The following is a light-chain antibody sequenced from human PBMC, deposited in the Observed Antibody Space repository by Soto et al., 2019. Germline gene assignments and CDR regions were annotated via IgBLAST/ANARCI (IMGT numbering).Light chain of an antibody. J-gene: IGKJ5*01. CDR1: QSVSSSY. CDR2: DAS. CDR3: QRYGSSPPIT. Sequence: EIVLTQSPATLSLSPGERATLSCGAIQSVSSSYLAWYQQKPGLAPRLLIYDASSRATGIPDRFSGSRSGTGFNILISRMEPEDFAVHYCQRYGSSPPITFGQGKRLEI. V-gene: IGKV3D-20*01.